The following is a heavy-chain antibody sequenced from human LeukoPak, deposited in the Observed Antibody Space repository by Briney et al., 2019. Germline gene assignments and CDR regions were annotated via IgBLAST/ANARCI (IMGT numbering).Heavy chain of an antibody. CDR2: IYYSGST. Sequence: SETLSLTCTVSGGSISSYYWSWIRQPPGEGLEWIGYIYYSGSTNYNPSLKSRVTISVETSKNQFSLKLSSVTAADTAVYYCARSQSRDILTGYIYYYGMDVWGQGTTVTVSS. D-gene: IGHD3-9*01. J-gene: IGHJ6*02. CDR3: ARSQSRDILTGYIYYYGMDV. CDR1: GGSISSYY. V-gene: IGHV4-59*01.